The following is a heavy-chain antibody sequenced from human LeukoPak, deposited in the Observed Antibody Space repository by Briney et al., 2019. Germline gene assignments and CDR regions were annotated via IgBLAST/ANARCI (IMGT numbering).Heavy chain of an antibody. CDR1: GGSISSYY. Sequence: PSETLSLTCTVSGGSISSYYWSWIRQPPGKGLEWIGYIYHSGITNYNPSLKSRVTILVDLSKNKFSLNLSSVTAADTAVCHCARVGQQVANAPFDYWGQGTLVTVSS. CDR3: ARVGQQVANAPFDY. CDR2: IYHSGIT. J-gene: IGHJ4*02. D-gene: IGHD6-6*01. V-gene: IGHV4-59*01.